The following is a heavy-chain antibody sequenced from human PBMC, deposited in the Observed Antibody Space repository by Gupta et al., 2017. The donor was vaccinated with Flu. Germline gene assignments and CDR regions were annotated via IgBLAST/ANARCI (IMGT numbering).Heavy chain of an antibody. CDR1: GGTFSIYD. D-gene: IGHD6-6*01. J-gene: IGHJ6*02. CDR2: IIPIFGTA. Sequence: QVQLVQSGAEVKKPGSSVKVSCKALGGTFSIYDLSWLRQAPGQGLEWMGGIIPIFGTANYAQKFQGRVTITADESTSTAYMELSILRSEDTAVYYCAGPPGVVESQVGAHYYYGMDVWGQGTTVTVSS. CDR3: AGPPGVVESQVGAHYYYGMDV. V-gene: IGHV1-69*01.